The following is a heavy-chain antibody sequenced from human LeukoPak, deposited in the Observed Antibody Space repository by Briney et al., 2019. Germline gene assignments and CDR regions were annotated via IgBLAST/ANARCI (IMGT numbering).Heavy chain of an antibody. Sequence: SETLSLTCTVSGGSISSYYWSWIRQPPGKGLERIGYIYYSGSTNYNPSLKSRVTISVDTSKNQFSLKLSSVTAADTAVYYCASFCSGGSCYSGGDAFDIWGQGTMVTVSS. CDR3: ASFCSGGSCYSGGDAFDI. J-gene: IGHJ3*02. CDR1: GGSISSYY. D-gene: IGHD2-15*01. V-gene: IGHV4-59*01. CDR2: IYYSGST.